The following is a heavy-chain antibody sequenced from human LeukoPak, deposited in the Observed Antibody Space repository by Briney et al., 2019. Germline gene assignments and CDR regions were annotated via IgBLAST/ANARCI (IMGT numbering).Heavy chain of an antibody. CDR1: GGSFSGYQ. Sequence: SETLSLSCAVYGGSFSGYQWTWVRQSPGMGLEWIGEINPSGRTNYNPSLKSRVIISVDTSKNQFSLRLSSGTVADTAIYYCARALTFPDFYYYMDVWGEGTTVTVSS. D-gene: IGHD2/OR15-2a*01. CDR2: INPSGRT. V-gene: IGHV4-34*01. J-gene: IGHJ6*03. CDR3: ARALTFPDFYYYMDV.